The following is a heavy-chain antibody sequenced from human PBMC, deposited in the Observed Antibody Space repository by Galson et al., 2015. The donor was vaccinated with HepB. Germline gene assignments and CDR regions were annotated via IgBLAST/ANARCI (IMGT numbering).Heavy chain of an antibody. Sequence: SLRLSCAASGFTFSDAWMSWVRQVPGKGLEWVGRVKSKADGGTRDYGVPVKGRFTISRDDSKNALYLQMNSLKTEDTAVYYCTDGMDVWGQGTTVTVSS. J-gene: IGHJ6*02. CDR1: GFTFSDAW. CDR3: TDGMDV. V-gene: IGHV3-15*01. CDR2: VKSKADGGTR.